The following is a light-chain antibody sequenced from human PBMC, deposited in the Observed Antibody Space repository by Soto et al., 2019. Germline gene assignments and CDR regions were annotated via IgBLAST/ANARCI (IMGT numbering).Light chain of an antibody. CDR3: SSYTSSSSGV. J-gene: IGLJ1*01. V-gene: IGLV1-40*01. CDR2: GSS. Sequence: QSVLTQPPSVSGAPGQRVTISCTGSSSNIGAGYDVHWYQQLPGTAPKLLIYGSSNRPSGVPDRFSGSKSGTSASLAITGLQAEDEADYYCSSYTSSSSGVFGTGTKLTVL. CDR1: SSNIGAGYD.